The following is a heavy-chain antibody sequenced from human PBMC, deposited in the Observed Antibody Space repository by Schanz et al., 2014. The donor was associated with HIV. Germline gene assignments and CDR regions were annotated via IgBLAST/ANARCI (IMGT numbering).Heavy chain of an antibody. Sequence: EVQMLESGGGSVQPGGSLRLSCAASGFTFSNFAMSWVRQAPGKGLEWVSSISGSGVSTFYAGSVKGRFAISRDKSKNTLYLQMNSLRVEDTAVYYCAKMARSVAANTNFDYWGRGTLVTVSS. J-gene: IGHJ4*02. D-gene: IGHD6-19*01. CDR3: AKMARSVAANTNFDY. CDR1: GFTFSNFA. CDR2: ISGSGVST. V-gene: IGHV3-23*01.